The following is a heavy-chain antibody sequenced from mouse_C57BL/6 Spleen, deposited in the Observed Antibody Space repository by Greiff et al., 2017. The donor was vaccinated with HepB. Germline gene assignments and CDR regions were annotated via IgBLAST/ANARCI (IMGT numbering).Heavy chain of an antibody. Sequence: VKLQQSGAELVRPGTSVKMSCKASGYTFTNYWIGWAKQRPGHGLEWIGDIYPGGGYTNYNEKFKGKATLTADKSSSTAYMQFSSLTSEDSAIYYCARSPYYGSSYGYFDVWGTGTTVTVSS. CDR2: IYPGGGYT. J-gene: IGHJ1*03. CDR1: GYTFTNYW. CDR3: ARSPYYGSSYGYFDV. D-gene: IGHD1-1*01. V-gene: IGHV1-63*01.